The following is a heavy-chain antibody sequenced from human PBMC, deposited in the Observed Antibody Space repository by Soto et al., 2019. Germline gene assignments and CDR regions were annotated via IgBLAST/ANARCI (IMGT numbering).Heavy chain of an antibody. V-gene: IGHV3-23*01. D-gene: IGHD2-2*01. CDR1: GFPFINYA. CDR2: ISGGGDRT. CDR3: ARKVLGSTSRPDWWYFDL. J-gene: IGHJ2*01. Sequence: EVQLLESGGGLVQPGGSLGLSCVGSGFPFINYALNWVRQPPGRGLEWVSGISGGGDRTFDADSVKGRFTISRDNSKNTVNLQMNSLRADDTAVYYCARKVLGSTSRPDWWYFDLWGRGTLVTVSS.